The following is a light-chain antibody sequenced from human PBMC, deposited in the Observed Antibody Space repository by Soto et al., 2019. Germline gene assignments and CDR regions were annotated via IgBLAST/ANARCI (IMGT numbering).Light chain of an antibody. CDR2: EDS. CDR3: YSTDSSGNHRV. J-gene: IGLJ2*01. CDR1: ALPKKY. V-gene: IGLV3-10*01. Sequence: SYELTQPPSVSVSPGQTARITCSGDALPKKYAYWYQQKSGQAPVLVIYEDSKRPSGIPERFSGSSSGTMATLTISVAQVEDEADYDCYSTDSSGNHRVFGGGTKLTVL.